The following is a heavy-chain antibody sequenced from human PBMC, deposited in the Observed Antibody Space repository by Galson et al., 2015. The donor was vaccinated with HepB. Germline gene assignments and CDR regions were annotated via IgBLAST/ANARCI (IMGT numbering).Heavy chain of an antibody. J-gene: IGHJ6*02. Sequence: SVKVSCKASGYTFTSYGISWVRQAPGQGLEWMGWISAYNGNTNYAQKLQGRVTMTTDTSTSTAYMELRSLRSDDTAVYYCARDTPLGQQLVQEDSYYYGMDVWGQGTTVTVSS. V-gene: IGHV1-18*01. CDR2: ISAYNGNT. CDR1: GYTFTSYG. D-gene: IGHD6-13*01. CDR3: ARDTPLGQQLVQEDSYYYGMDV.